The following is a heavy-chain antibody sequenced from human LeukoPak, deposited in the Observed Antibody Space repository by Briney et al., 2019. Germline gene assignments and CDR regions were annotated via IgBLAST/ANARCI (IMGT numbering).Heavy chain of an antibody. Sequence: PSETLSLTCTVSGGSISSSSYYWAWIRQPPGKGLEWIGSIHYSGSTYYNPSLKSRVTISIDTSKNQVSLKMSSVTAADTAVYYCARGFYGHDYWGQGTLVTVSS. J-gene: IGHJ4*02. V-gene: IGHV4-39*01. CDR3: ARGFYGHDY. D-gene: IGHD2/OR15-2a*01. CDR1: GGSISSSSYY. CDR2: IHYSGST.